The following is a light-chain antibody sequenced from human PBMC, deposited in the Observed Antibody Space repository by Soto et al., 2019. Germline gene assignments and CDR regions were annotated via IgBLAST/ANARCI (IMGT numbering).Light chain of an antibody. CDR3: AAWDDSLNVYV. J-gene: IGLJ1*01. Sequence: QSVLTQPPSASGTPGQRVTISCSGSSSNIGSNTVNWYQQLPGTAPKLLIYSNNQRPSGVPDRFSGSKSGTSASLAISGFQSEDEADYYCAAWDDSLNVYVFGTGTKVTVL. CDR1: SSNIGSNT. CDR2: SNN. V-gene: IGLV1-44*01.